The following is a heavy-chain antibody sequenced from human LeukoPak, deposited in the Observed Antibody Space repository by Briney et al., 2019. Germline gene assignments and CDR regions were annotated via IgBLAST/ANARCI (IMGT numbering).Heavy chain of an antibody. Sequence: PGGSLRLSCAASGFTFSSYGMHWVRQAPGKGLEWVAVISYDGSNKYYADSVKGRFTISRDNSKNTLYLQMNGLRAEDTAVYYCAKDRGYSSGWYDYWGQGTLVTVSS. V-gene: IGHV3-30*18. CDR1: GFTFSSYG. D-gene: IGHD6-19*01. CDR3: AKDRGYSSGWYDY. J-gene: IGHJ4*02. CDR2: ISYDGSNK.